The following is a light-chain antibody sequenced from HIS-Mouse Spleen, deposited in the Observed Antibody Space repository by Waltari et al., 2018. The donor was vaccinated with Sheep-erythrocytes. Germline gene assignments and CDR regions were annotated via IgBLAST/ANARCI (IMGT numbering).Light chain of an antibody. J-gene: IGLJ3*02. CDR1: SSNIGINY. CDR3: GTWDSSLSAGRV. V-gene: IGLV1-51*01. Sequence: QSVLTQPPSVSAAPGQKVTISCSGSSSNIGINYVSWYQPLPGTAPKPPIYDNNKRPSGIPYRIAGSKSGTSATLGSTGLQTGDEADYYCGTWDSSLSAGRVFGGGTKLTVL. CDR2: DNN.